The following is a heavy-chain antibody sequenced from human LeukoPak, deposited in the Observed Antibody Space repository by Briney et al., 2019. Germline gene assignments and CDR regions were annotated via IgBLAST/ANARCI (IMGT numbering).Heavy chain of an antibody. CDR2: IYHSGST. CDR3: ARGRESSSTGYYFDY. CDR1: GYSISSGYY. D-gene: IGHD6-13*01. J-gene: IGHJ4*02. V-gene: IGHV4-38-2*02. Sequence: SETLSLTCTVSGYSISSGYYWGWIRQPPGKGLEWIGSIYHSGSTFYNPSLKSRVTMSVDTSKNQFSLKLSSVTAADTAMYYCARGRESSSTGYYFDYWGQGTLVTVSS.